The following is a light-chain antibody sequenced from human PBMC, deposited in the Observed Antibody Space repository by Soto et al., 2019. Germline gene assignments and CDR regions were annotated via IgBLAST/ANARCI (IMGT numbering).Light chain of an antibody. CDR2: DAS. V-gene: IGKV3-20*01. J-gene: IGKJ1*01. CDR3: QQSASSPRA. Sequence: IVLTQSPDTLSLSPGERDTLSCRASQSVGNNYLAWYQQKPGQAPRLRIYDASSRATGIPDRFSGSVSGTYFTLTISRLEAEDVAVYYCQQSASSPRAFGQGTKV. CDR1: QSVGNNY.